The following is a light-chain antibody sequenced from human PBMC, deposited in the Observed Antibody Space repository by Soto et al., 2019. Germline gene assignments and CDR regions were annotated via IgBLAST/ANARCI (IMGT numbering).Light chain of an antibody. CDR2: GIS. J-gene: IGKJ1*01. CDR1: QSVNSGF. V-gene: IGKV3-20*01. CDR3: QHYGDSVWT. Sequence: DIVLTQSPGTLSLSPGERATLSCRTNQSVNSGFLAWYQKKPGQAPRLLLYGISRRAIGIPDRFSGSGSGTDFTLTINRLEPEDFAVYYCQHYGDSVWTFGQGTKVAIK.